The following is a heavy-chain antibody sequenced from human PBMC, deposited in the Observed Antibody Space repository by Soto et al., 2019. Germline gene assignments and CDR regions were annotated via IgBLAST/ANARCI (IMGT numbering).Heavy chain of an antibody. CDR2: ISSSGSTI. Sequence: RLSCAASGFTFSDYYMSWIRQAPGKGLEWVSYISSSGSTIYYADSVKGRFTISRDNAKNSLYLQMNSLRAEDTAVYYCATGLNSGDYLDSLDPSSQGTWVTVSS. CDR1: GFTFSDYY. V-gene: IGHV3-11*01. CDR3: ATGLNSGDYLDSLDP. D-gene: IGHD4-17*01. J-gene: IGHJ5*02.